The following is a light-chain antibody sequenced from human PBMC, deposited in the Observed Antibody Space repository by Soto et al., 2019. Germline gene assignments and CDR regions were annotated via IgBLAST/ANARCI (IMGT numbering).Light chain of an antibody. V-gene: IGKV1-5*01. Sequence: DIQMPQSPSTLSGSVGDSVTITCRASQSISSWLAWYQQKPGKAPKLLIYDASSLESGVPSRFSGSGSGTEFTLTISSLQPDDFATYYCQQYSIWRTFGQGTKVDIK. CDR2: DAS. CDR3: QQYSIWRT. CDR1: QSISSW. J-gene: IGKJ1*01.